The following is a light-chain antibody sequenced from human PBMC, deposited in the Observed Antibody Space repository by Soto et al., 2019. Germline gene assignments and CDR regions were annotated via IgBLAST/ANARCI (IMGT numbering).Light chain of an antibody. V-gene: IGKV1-5*03. CDR1: QSIGSG. J-gene: IGKJ2*01. Sequence: DVQMTQSPSTLSASVGDGVTITCRASQSIGSGLAWYQQQPGKAPKLLIYKATNLQRGVSSRFSGSGSGTDFSLTISSLQPADSATYYCQQYHDFHYTFGQGTKLEI. CDR3: QQYHDFHYT. CDR2: KAT.